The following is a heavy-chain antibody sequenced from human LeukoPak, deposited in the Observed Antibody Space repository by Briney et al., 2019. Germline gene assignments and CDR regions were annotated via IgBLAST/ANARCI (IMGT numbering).Heavy chain of an antibody. J-gene: IGHJ4*02. CDR3: ATRGSYYDN. Sequence: PGGSLRLSCAASGFTFSTYWMSWVRQAPGKGLEWVANIKQDGSEKYYVDSVKGRFTISRDDSKNSLYLQMNSLRAEDTAVYYCATRGSYYDNWGQGTLVTVSS. CDR2: IKQDGSEK. CDR1: GFTFSTYW. V-gene: IGHV3-7*01. D-gene: IGHD1-26*01.